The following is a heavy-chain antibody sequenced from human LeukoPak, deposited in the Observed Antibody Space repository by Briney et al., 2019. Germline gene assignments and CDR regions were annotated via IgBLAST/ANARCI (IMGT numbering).Heavy chain of an antibody. V-gene: IGHV3-23*01. CDR3: AKALGYYYDSSGPTYFDY. CDR1: GFTFSSYA. Sequence: GGSLRLSCAASGFTFSSYAMSWVRQAPGKGLEWVSAISGSGGSTYYADSVKGRFTISRDNSKNTLYLQMNSLRAEDTAVYYCAKALGYYYDSSGPTYFDYWGQGTLVTVSS. J-gene: IGHJ4*02. D-gene: IGHD3-22*01. CDR2: ISGSGGST.